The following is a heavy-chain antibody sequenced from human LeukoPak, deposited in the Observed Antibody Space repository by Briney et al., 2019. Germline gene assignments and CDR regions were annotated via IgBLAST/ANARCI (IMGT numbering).Heavy chain of an antibody. D-gene: IGHD6-19*01. Sequence: PGGSLRLSCAASGFTFSSYAMSWVRQAPGKGLEWVSAISGSGGSTYYADSVKGRFTISRDNSKNTLYLQMNSLRAEDTAVYYCAKDRRYSSGWYLGLNPGRPDYWGQGTLVTVSS. CDR2: ISGSGGST. V-gene: IGHV3-23*01. J-gene: IGHJ4*02. CDR1: GFTFSSYA. CDR3: AKDRRYSSGWYLGLNPGRPDY.